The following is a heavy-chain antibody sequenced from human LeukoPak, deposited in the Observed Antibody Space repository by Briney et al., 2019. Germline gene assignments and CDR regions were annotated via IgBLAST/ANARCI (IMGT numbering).Heavy chain of an antibody. CDR3: ARAHTIYYYYYMDV. CDR2: ISSSSSTI. CDR1: GFTFSSYS. D-gene: IGHD3-10*01. Sequence: GGSLRLSCAASGFTFSSYSMNWVRQAPGKGLEWVSYISSSSSTIYYADSVKGRFTISRDNAKNSLYLQMNSLRAEDTAVYYCARAHTIYYYYYMDVWGKGTTVTVSS. V-gene: IGHV3-48*01. J-gene: IGHJ6*03.